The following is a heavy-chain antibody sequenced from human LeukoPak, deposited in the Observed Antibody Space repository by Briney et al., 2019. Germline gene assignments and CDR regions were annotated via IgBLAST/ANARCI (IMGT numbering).Heavy chain of an antibody. CDR3: ARGRQRWLQSDAFDI. D-gene: IGHD5-24*01. J-gene: IGHJ3*02. V-gene: IGHV3-66*02. CDR2: IYGGGAT. Sequence: GGSLTLSCAASGFTVSDDYLAWVRQAPGTGLERISVIYGGGATYYADSVKGRFTISRDNSKNTVYLQTNSLRVEDTALYYCARGRQRWLQSDAFDIWGLGTTVTVSS. CDR1: GFTVSDDY.